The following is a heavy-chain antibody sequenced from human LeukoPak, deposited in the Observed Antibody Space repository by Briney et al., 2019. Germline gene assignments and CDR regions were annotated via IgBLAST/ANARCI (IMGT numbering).Heavy chain of an antibody. CDR3: ARDYPDYYDSSGYYGAFFDY. D-gene: IGHD3-22*01. V-gene: IGHV1-69*13. CDR1: GGTFSSYA. CDR2: IIPIFDTA. J-gene: IGHJ4*02. Sequence: ASVKVSCKASGGTFSSYAISWVRQAPGQGLEWMGGIIPIFDTANYAQKFQGRVTITADESTSTAYIELSSLRSEDTAVYYCARDYPDYYDSSGYYGAFFDYWGQGTLVTVSS.